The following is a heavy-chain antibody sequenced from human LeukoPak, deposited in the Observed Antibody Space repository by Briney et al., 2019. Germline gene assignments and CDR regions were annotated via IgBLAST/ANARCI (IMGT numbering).Heavy chain of an antibody. CDR1: GGSFSGYY. J-gene: IGHJ4*02. Sequence: SGTLSLTCGVSGGSFSGYYLSWIRQPPGKGLEWVGEINHSGSTNYNPALKSRVTISVNTCKSQFSLKVISVPAADTAVDYCSRGKGNSWYGGPFDDWGQGILATVSS. D-gene: IGHD6-13*01. CDR2: INHSGST. CDR3: SRGKGNSWYGGPFDD. V-gene: IGHV4-34*01.